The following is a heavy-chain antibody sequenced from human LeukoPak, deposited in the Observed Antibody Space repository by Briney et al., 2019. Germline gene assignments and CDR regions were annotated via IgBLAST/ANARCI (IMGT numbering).Heavy chain of an antibody. V-gene: IGHV4-61*02. J-gene: IGHJ3*02. Sequence: PSQTLSLTCTVSGGSISSGSYYWSWIRQPAGKGLEWIGRIYTSGSTNYNPSLKSRVTISVDTSKNQFSLELSSVTAADTAVYYCARDTHTYSSNWYDALDIWGQGTMVTVSS. CDR1: GGSISSGSYY. CDR3: ARDTHTYSSNWYDALDI. D-gene: IGHD6-13*01. CDR2: IYTSGST.